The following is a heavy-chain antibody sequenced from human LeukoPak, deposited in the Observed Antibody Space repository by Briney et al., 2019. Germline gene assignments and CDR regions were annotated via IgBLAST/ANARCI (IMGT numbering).Heavy chain of an antibody. J-gene: IGHJ3*02. D-gene: IGHD6-19*01. CDR2: IRHDASSQ. CDR3: AKSSGWDLDAFDI. CDR1: GFSFSTYG. Sequence: GGSLRLSCAASGFSFSTYGMHWVRQAPGKGLEWVAFIRHDASSQYYADSVKGRFTISRDSSKDTLYLQMNSLRTEDTAVYYCAKSSGWDLDAFDIWGQGTMVTVSP. V-gene: IGHV3-30*02.